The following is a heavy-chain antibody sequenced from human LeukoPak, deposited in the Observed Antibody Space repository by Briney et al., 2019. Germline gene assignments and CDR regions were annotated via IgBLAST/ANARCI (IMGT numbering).Heavy chain of an antibody. D-gene: IGHD1-26*01. Sequence: SGGSLRLSCAASEFTFSDYYMSWVRQAPEKGLEWVSYISSDGSTIYYADSVKGRFTISRDNAKNSLYLQMNSLRAEDTAVYYCARAPIYGELRRTHDYWGQGTLVTVSS. CDR3: ARAPIYGELRRTHDY. CDR1: EFTFSDYY. V-gene: IGHV3-11*04. J-gene: IGHJ4*02. CDR2: ISSDGSTI.